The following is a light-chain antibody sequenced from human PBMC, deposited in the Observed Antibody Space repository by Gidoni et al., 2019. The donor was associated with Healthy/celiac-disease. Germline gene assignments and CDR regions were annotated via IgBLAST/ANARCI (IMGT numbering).Light chain of an antibody. CDR1: QSVSSY. CDR3: QQRSNWPLT. Sequence: EIVFTQSPATLSFSPEERATLSCRASQSVSSYLAWYQQKPGQAPRLLIYDASNRATGIPARFSGSGSGTDFTLTISSREPEDFAVYYCQQRSNWPLTFGGGTKGEIK. CDR2: DAS. V-gene: IGKV3-11*01. J-gene: IGKJ4*01.